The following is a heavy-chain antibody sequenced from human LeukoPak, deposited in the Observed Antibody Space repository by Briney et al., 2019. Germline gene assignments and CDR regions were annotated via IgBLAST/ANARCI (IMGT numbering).Heavy chain of an antibody. Sequence: GASVKVSCKASGYTFTSYGISWVRQAPGQGLEWMGWISAYNGNTNYAQKLQGRVTMTTDTSTSTAYMGLRSLRSDDTAVYYCARVVPIAAAGRYNWFDPWGQGTLVTVSS. CDR3: ARVVPIAAAGRYNWFDP. J-gene: IGHJ5*02. CDR1: GYTFTSYG. V-gene: IGHV1-18*01. CDR2: ISAYNGNT. D-gene: IGHD6-13*01.